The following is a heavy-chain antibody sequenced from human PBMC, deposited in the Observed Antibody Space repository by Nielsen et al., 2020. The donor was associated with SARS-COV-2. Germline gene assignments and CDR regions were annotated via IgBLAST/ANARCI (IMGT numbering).Heavy chain of an antibody. V-gene: IGHV3-48*01. Sequence: GESLKISCAASGFTFSSYSMNWVRQAPGKGLEWVSYISSSSSTIYYADSVKGRFTISRDNSKNTVYFQMNSLRTEDTAVYYCARDLTLYGMDVWGQGTTVTVSS. CDR1: GFTFSSYS. CDR2: ISSSSSTI. CDR3: ARDLTLYGMDV. J-gene: IGHJ6*02.